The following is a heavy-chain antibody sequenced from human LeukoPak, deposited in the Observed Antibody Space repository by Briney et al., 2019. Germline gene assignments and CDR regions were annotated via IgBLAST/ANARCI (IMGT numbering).Heavy chain of an antibody. Sequence: SETLSLTCTVSGGSISSSTYFWGWIRQPPGKGLEWIGSMYYSGTTYYNPSLKSRVTISIDTSKNQFSLKLSSVTAADTAVYYCARGVGGYCSGGSCYSGPNWFDPWGQGTLVTVSS. J-gene: IGHJ5*02. D-gene: IGHD2-15*01. CDR2: MYYSGTT. V-gene: IGHV4-39*07. CDR1: GGSISSSTYF. CDR3: ARGVGGYCSGGSCYSGPNWFDP.